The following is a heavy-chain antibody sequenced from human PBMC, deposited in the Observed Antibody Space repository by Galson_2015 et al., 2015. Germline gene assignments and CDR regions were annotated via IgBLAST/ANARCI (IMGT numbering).Heavy chain of an antibody. V-gene: IGHV4-59*01. CDR3: ARVNGDLRGYY. D-gene: IGHD3-10*01. CDR1: GASIGRYY. CDR2: IYYRGSI. Sequence: ETLSLTCSVSGASIGRYYWSWIRQPPGRGLEWIGSIYYRGSINYNPSLKSRVTMSVDTSKNQFSLKLNSVTAADTAVYYCARVNGDLRGYY. J-gene: IGHJ6*01.